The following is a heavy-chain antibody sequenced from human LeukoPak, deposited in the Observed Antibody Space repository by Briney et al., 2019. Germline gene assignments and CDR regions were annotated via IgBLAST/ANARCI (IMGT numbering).Heavy chain of an antibody. CDR1: GGSIRSSSYY. CDR3: ARKDYGDFYFDY. V-gene: IGHV4-39*01. J-gene: IGHJ4*02. Sequence: SETLSLTCSVSGGSIRSSSYYWDWIRQPPGKGPEWIGSIYYSGGTYYNPSLKSRDTISVDTSKNQFSLKLSSVTAADTAVYYCARKDYGDFYFDYWGQGTLVTVSS. CDR2: IYYSGGT. D-gene: IGHD4-17*01.